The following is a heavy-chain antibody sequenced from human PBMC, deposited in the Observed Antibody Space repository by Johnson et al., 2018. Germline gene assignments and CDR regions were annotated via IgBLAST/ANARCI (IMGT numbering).Heavy chain of an antibody. V-gene: IGHV4-59*01. D-gene: IGHD1-26*01. CDR3: ARSYSAYYYFYGMDV. J-gene: IGHJ6*02. CDR1: GGSISSYY. Sequence: QVQLQESGPGLVKPSETLSLTCTVSGGSISSYYWSWIRQPPGKGLEWIGYISYSGSTNYKPSLKSRVTISVDTSKNQFSLKLSSVTAADTAVYYCARSYSAYYYFYGMDVWGQGTTVTVSS. CDR2: ISYSGST.